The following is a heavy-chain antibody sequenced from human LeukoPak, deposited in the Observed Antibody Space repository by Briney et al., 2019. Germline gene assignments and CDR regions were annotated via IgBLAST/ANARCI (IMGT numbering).Heavy chain of an antibody. D-gene: IGHD2/OR15-2a*01. CDR1: GGTFSSYT. CDR3: AEGSAFGFDY. CDR2: IIPILGIA. J-gene: IGHJ4*02. V-gene: IGHV1-69*02. Sequence: SVKVSCKASGGTFSSYTISWVRQAPGQGLEWMGRIIPILGIANYAQKFRGRVTITADKSTSTAYMELSSLRSGDTAVYYCAEGSAFGFDYWGQGTLVTVSS.